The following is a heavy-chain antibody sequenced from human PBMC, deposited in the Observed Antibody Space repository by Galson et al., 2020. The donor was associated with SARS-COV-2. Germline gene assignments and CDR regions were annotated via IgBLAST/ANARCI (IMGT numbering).Heavy chain of an antibody. V-gene: IGHV4-39*01. Sequence: SETLSLTCTVSGGSISSSNYYWAWIRQPPGKGLEWVGSINSRGSTYYSPSLKSRITISVDTSKNRLSLRLSSVTAADTAVYYCARQQFPILMVFAHDYWGQGTLVTVSS. CDR2: INSRGST. CDR1: GGSISSSNYY. D-gene: IGHD2-8*01. J-gene: IGHJ4*02. CDR3: ARQQFPILMVFAHDY.